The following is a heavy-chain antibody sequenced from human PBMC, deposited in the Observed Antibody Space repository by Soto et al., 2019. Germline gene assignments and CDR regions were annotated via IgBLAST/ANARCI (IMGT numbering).Heavy chain of an antibody. J-gene: IGHJ6*03. Sequence: SETLSLTCAVYGGSFSGYYWSWIRQPPGKGLEWIGEINHSGSTNYNPSLKSRVTISVDTSKNQFSLKLSSVTAADTAVYYCARVNDYGDYVSSYYYYMDVWGKGTTVTVSS. CDR3: ARVNDYGDYVSSYYYYMDV. V-gene: IGHV4-34*01. CDR1: GGSFSGYY. CDR2: INHSGST. D-gene: IGHD4-17*01.